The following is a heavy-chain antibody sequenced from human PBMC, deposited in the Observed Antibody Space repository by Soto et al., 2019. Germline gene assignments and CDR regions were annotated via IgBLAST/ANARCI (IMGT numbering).Heavy chain of an antibody. CDR1: GGSISSSTNY. J-gene: IGHJ1*01. CDR3: ARTDSPTLTFHH. Sequence: SETRSLTCTVSGGSISSSTNYWGWIRQPPGQALEFIGQIYYTGNTYYNPSLKSRVTISVDRSKNQFSLKLSSVTAADTALYYCARTDSPTLTFHHWGQGTLVTVSS. D-gene: IGHD5-12*01. CDR2: IYYTGNT. V-gene: IGHV4-39*07.